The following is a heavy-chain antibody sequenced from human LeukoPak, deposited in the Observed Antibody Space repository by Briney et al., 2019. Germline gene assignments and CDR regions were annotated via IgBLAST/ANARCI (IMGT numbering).Heavy chain of an antibody. CDR1: GFGFNDAA. D-gene: IGHD4-23*01. J-gene: IGHJ4*02. Sequence: GGSLRLSCAASGFGFNDAAMTWVRHAPGKGLEWVSLISSSGANTYYADSVKGRFTISRDNSKNTLFLQMNSLRAEDTAMYYCVKDIQVTYWGQGTLVTVSS. V-gene: IGHV3-23*01. CDR2: ISSSGANT. CDR3: VKDIQVTY.